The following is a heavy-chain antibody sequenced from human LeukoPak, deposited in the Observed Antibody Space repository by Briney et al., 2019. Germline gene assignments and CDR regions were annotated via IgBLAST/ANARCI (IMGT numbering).Heavy chain of an antibody. CDR3: ARLNSITAARLDY. CDR1: GFTFSGYE. CDR2: ISGSGITI. Sequence: GGSLRLSCAASGFTFSGYEMTWVRQAPGKGLEWISYISGSGITIYYADSVEGRFTISRDNAKNSLYLQMNSLRADDTAVYYCARLNSITAARLDYWGQGTLVTVSS. D-gene: IGHD6-13*01. V-gene: IGHV3-48*03. J-gene: IGHJ4*02.